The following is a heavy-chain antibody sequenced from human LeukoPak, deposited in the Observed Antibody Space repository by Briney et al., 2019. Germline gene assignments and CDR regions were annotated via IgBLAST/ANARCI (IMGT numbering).Heavy chain of an antibody. Sequence: GGSLRLSCAASGFTFSSYAMSWVRQAPGKGLEWVSAISGSGGSTYYADSVKGRFTISRDNSKNTLYLQMNSLRAEDTAVYYYAKVHSSGSRGYYFDYWGQGTLVTVSS. D-gene: IGHD3-22*01. CDR2: ISGSGGST. CDR1: GFTFSSYA. CDR3: AKVHSSGSRGYYFDY. V-gene: IGHV3-23*01. J-gene: IGHJ4*02.